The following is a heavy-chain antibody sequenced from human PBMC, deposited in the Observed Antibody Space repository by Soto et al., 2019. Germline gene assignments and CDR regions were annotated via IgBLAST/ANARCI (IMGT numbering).Heavy chain of an antibody. CDR2: ITPILGIA. V-gene: IGHV1-69*02. Sequence: QVQLVQSGAEVKKPGSSVKVSCKASGGTFRSYTISWVRQAPGQGLEWMGRITPILGIANYAQKFQGRVTITADKSTSTAYMEVSSLRSEDTAVYYCARLEEHLEPRGERCYYYGMDVWGQGTTVTVSS. J-gene: IGHJ6*02. CDR3: ARLEEHLEPRGERCYYYGMDV. D-gene: IGHD1-1*01. CDR1: GGTFRSYT.